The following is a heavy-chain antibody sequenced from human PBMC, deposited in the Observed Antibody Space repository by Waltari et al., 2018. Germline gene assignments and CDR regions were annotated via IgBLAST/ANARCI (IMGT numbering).Heavy chain of an antibody. J-gene: IGHJ3*01. CDR1: GYSISSGWY. Sequence: QVQLQESGPRLVKPSETLSLSCAVSGYSISSGWYWVWMRHLPGKGLEWIGSLYGTATTSYSPSLQSRVPISPDTSTNNFYLNLTSVTAADTATYYCTRRMMTAIAGGGASDVWGQGTLVTVSS. CDR3: TRRMMTAIAGGGASDV. V-gene: IGHV4-38-2*01. CDR2: LYGTATT. D-gene: IGHD2-21*01.